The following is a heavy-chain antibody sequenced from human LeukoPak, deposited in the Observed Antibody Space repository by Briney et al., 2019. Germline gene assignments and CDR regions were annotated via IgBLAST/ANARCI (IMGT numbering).Heavy chain of an antibody. Sequence: SETLSLTCTVSGGSIHSGRYNSTWTPHHPRKRPPRLGHIYYSGSTYYNPSLKSRVTISVDTSKNQFSLKLSSVTAADTAVYYCARRESSWYYYFDYWGRGTLVTVSS. CDR3: ARRESSWYYYFDY. D-gene: IGHD6-13*01. CDR2: IYYSGST. J-gene: IGHJ4*02. CDR1: GGSIHSGRYN. V-gene: IGHV4-31*03.